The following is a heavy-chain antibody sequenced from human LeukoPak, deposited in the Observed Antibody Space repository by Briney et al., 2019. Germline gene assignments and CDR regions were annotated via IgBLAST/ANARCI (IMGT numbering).Heavy chain of an antibody. V-gene: IGHV3-23*01. CDR2: ISGSGGTT. D-gene: IGHD6-6*01. CDR1: GFTFSSCA. Sequence: QSGGSLRLSCVASGFTFSSCAMNWVRQAPGKGLEWVSTISGSGGTTYYADSVKGRFTISRDNSKSTLYLQMDRLRAEDTAVYYCVKARGPSTSSPWFDPWGQGTLVTVSS. J-gene: IGHJ5*02. CDR3: VKARGPSTSSPWFDP.